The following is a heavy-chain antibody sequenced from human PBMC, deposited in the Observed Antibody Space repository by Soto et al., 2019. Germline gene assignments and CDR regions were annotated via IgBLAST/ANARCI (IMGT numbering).Heavy chain of an antibody. CDR3: AKDHAVVVVTAMNY. CDR2: ISYDGSNK. CDR1: GFTFSSYG. Sequence: GSLRLSCAASGFTFSSYGMHWVRQAPGKGLEWVAVISYDGSNKYYADSVKGRFTISRDNSKNTLYLQMNSLRAEDTAVYYCAKDHAVVVVTAMNYWGQGTLVTVSS. J-gene: IGHJ4*02. V-gene: IGHV3-30*18. D-gene: IGHD2-21*02.